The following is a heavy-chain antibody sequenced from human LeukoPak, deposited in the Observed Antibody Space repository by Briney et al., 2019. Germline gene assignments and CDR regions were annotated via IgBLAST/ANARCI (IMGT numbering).Heavy chain of an antibody. CDR2: IIPIFGTA. D-gene: IGHD6-19*01. CDR3: ARECDSSGWSL. V-gene: IGHV1-69*13. CDR1: GYTFIRYG. J-gene: IGHJ4*02. Sequence: ASVKVSCKAAGYTFIRYGISWVRQAPGQGLEWMGGIIPIFGTANYAQKFQGRVTITADESTSTAYMELSSLRSEDTAVYYCARECDSSGWSLWGQGTLVTVSS.